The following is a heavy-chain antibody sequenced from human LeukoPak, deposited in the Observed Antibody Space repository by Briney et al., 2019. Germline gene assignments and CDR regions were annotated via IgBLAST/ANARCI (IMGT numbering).Heavy chain of an antibody. V-gene: IGHV1-18*01. CDR3: ARNPPSVAANGHYYYMDV. CDR2: ISAYNGNT. D-gene: IGHD2-15*01. Sequence: ASVKVSCKASGYTFTSYGISWVRQAPGQGLEWMGWISAYNGNTNYAQKLQGRVTMTTDTSTSTAYMELRSLRSDDTAVYYCARNPPSVAANGHYYYMDVWGKGTTVTVSS. CDR1: GYTFTSYG. J-gene: IGHJ6*03.